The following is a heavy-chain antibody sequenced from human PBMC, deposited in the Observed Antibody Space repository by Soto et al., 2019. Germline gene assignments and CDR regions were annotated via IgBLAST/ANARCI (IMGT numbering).Heavy chain of an antibody. CDR2: ISSSGSTI. V-gene: IGHV3-48*03. D-gene: IGHD1-26*01. CDR3: ARDGSYYDY. CDR1: GVTFSSYE. Sequence: EVQLVEAGGGLVQPGGSLRLSCAASGVTFSSYEMNWVRQAPGKGLEWVSYISSSGSTINYADSVKGRFTISRDNAKNSLYLQMNSLRAEDTAVYYCARDGSYYDYWGQGTLVTVSS. J-gene: IGHJ4*02.